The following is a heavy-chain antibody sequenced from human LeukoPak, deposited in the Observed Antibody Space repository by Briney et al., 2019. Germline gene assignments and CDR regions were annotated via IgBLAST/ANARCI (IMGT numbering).Heavy chain of an antibody. D-gene: IGHD5-12*01. V-gene: IGHV3-23*01. J-gene: IGHJ4*02. CDR2: ISYSGGNT. CDR3: AKGSSNSGYTFLDF. Sequence: GGSLRLSCAASGFTFSTYAMSWVRQAPGEGLEWVSAISYSGGNTYYADSGKGRFTISRDNSKNTLYLQMNSLRAEDTAVYYCAKGSSNSGYTFLDFWGQGTLVTVSS. CDR1: GFTFSTYA.